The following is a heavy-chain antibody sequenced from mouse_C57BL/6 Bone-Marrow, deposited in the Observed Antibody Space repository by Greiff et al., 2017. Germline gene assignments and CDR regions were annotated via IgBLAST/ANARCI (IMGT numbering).Heavy chain of an antibody. Sequence: QVQLQQPGAELVQPGASVKMSCKASGYTFTSYWITWVKQRPGQGLEWIGDIYPGRGSTNYNEKFKSKATLTVDTSSSTAYLQLRSLTSEDSAVYYCARNNGSSHYWYFDVWGKGTTVTVSA. CDR2: IYPGRGST. J-gene: IGHJ1*03. CDR1: GYTFTSYW. CDR3: ARNNGSSHYWYFDV. V-gene: IGHV1-55*01. D-gene: IGHD1-1*01.